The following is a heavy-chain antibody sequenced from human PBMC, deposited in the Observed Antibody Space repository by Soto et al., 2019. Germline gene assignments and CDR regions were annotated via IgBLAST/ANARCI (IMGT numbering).Heavy chain of an antibody. CDR3: APYFNYGDYSSAGEGGY. CDR1: GFSLTTSGVG. V-gene: IGHV2-5*02. CDR2: IYWDDDK. J-gene: IGHJ4*02. Sequence: SGPTLVNPTQTLTLTCTFSGFSLTTSGVGVGWTRQPPGKALEWLALIYWDDDKRYSPSLKSRLTITKDTSKNQVVLTMTNMDPVDTATYYCAPYFNYGDYSSAGEGGYRGPRTPVTVSS. D-gene: IGHD4-17*01.